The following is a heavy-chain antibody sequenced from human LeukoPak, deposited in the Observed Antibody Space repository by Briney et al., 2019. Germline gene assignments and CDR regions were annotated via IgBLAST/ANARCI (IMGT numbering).Heavy chain of an antibody. CDR1: GFTFSEYS. D-gene: IGHD2-15*01. Sequence: GGSLRLSCAASGFTFSEYSMSWVRQAPGKGLEWVSNIRSNGRDKYYTDSVKGRFTISRDSSKNTLYLEMNSLRAEDTAVYYCAKGGYTSCFDPWGQGTLVTVSS. CDR3: AKGGYTSCFDP. CDR2: IRSNGRDK. J-gene: IGHJ5*02. V-gene: IGHV3-23*01.